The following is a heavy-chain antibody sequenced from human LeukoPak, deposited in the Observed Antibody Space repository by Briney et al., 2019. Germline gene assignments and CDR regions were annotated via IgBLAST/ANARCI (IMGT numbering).Heavy chain of an antibody. CDR1: GFTFSSYW. CDR3: ARGRALDS. CDR2: LRPDGSEK. V-gene: IGHV3-7*05. Sequence: GGSLCLSCAASGFTFSSYWMSWVRQAPGKGLEWVANLRPDGSEKYYVDSVKGRFTISRDNAKNSLYLQMNSLRAEDTAVYYCARGRALDSWGQGTLVTVSS. D-gene: IGHD3-3*02. J-gene: IGHJ4*02.